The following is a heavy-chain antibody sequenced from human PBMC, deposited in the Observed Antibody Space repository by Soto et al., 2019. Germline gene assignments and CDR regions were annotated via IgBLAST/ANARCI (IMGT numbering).Heavy chain of an antibody. J-gene: IGHJ6*02. Sequence: QVQLVQSGAEVKKPGSSVKVSCKASGGTFSSYAISWVRQAPGQGLEWMGGIIPIFGTANYAQKFQGRVTITADESTSAAYMELSSLRSEDTAVYYCAGDVDYYDSPYYGMDVWGQGTTVTVSS. CDR2: IIPIFGTA. V-gene: IGHV1-69*12. CDR1: GGTFSSYA. CDR3: AGDVDYYDSPYYGMDV. D-gene: IGHD3-22*01.